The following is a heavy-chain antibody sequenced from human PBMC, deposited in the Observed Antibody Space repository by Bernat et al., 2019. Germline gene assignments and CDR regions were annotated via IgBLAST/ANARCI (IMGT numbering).Heavy chain of an antibody. Sequence: EVQLLESGGGLVQPGGSLRLSCVASGFTFSSYDMHWVRQATGKGLEWVSAIDTAGDTYYPGSVKGRFTISRENAKNSLFLQMNSLRAGDTAVYFCARAGTAVTGNAFDIWGQGALVTVSS. J-gene: IGHJ3*02. CDR1: GFTFSSYD. CDR3: ARAGTAVTGNAFDI. CDR2: IDTAGDT. D-gene: IGHD6-19*01. V-gene: IGHV3-13*01.